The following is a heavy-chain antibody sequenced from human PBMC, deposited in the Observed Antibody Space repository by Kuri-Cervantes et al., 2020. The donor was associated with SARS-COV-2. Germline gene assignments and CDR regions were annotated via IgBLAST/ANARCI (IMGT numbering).Heavy chain of an antibody. Sequence: LSLTCAVSGGSISSGGYFWSWIRQPPGKGLEWIGYIYYSGSTYYNPSLKSRVTISVDTSKNQFSLKLSSVTAADTAVYYCARVRVGSSRPVDYWGQGTLVTVSS. CDR3: ARVRVGSSRPVDY. V-gene: IGHV4-30-2*03. CDR2: IYYSGST. J-gene: IGHJ4*02. D-gene: IGHD6-13*01. CDR1: GGSISSGGYF.